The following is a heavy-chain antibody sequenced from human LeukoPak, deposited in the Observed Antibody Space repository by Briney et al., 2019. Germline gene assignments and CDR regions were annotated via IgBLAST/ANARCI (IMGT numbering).Heavy chain of an antibody. D-gene: IGHD5-18*01. CDR1: GYTFTTYA. V-gene: IGHV1-3*04. Sequence: GASVKVSCKASGYTFTTYAMHWVRQAPGQRLEWMGWINTGNGNAKYSQKFQGRVTITRDTSASTAYMELSSLRSEDTAVYYCARDESGYSYGYPPDIWGQGTMVTVSS. CDR3: ARDESGYSYGYPPDI. CDR2: INTGNGNA. J-gene: IGHJ3*02.